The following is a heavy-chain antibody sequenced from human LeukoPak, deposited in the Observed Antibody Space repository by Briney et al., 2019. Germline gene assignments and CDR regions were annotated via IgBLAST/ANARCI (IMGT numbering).Heavy chain of an antibody. V-gene: IGHV3-7*03. D-gene: IGHD3-22*01. CDR2: IKQDGSET. CDR1: GFTFSSYW. J-gene: IGHJ4*02. CDR3: AKDVYDSSGSLFDY. Sequence: GGSLRLSCAASGFTFSSYWMTWVRQYPGKGLEWVANIKQDGSETYYADSVKGRFTISRDNAKRSLYLQMNSLRAEDTALYYCAKDVYDSSGSLFDYWGQGTLVTVSS.